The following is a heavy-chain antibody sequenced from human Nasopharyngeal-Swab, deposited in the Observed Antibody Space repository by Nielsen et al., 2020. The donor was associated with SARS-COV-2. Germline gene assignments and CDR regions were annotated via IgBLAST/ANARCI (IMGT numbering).Heavy chain of an antibody. CDR3: AAEATGTDAFDI. CDR2: INSDGSRT. Sequence: GESLKISCAASGFTLTNYWIHWVRQTPGKGLLWVSRINSDGSRTSYADSVKGRFTISRDNAKNTVYLQMNSLRAEDTAVYYCAAEATGTDAFDIWGQGTMVTVSS. CDR1: GFTLTNYW. D-gene: IGHD6-13*01. J-gene: IGHJ3*02. V-gene: IGHV3-74*01.